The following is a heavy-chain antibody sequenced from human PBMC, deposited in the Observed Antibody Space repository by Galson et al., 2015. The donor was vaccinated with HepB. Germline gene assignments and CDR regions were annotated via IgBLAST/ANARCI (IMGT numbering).Heavy chain of an antibody. Sequence: SLRLSCAASEFTLSSYTMHWVRQAPGKGLEWVSVLSYDGNNNYYADTVKGRFTISRDNSKNTLYLQMDTLRVEDTALYYCVGSSGFRYYFDYWGQGTLVTVSS. CDR1: EFTLSSYT. CDR3: VGSSGFRYYFDY. D-gene: IGHD3-22*01. V-gene: IGHV3-30*04. J-gene: IGHJ4*02. CDR2: LSYDGNNN.